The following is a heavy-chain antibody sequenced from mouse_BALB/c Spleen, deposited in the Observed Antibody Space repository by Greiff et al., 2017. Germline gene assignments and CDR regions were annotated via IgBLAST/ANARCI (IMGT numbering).Heavy chain of an antibody. CDR1: GFTFSSYG. CDR3: ARETY. J-gene: IGHJ3*01. CDR2: INSNGGST. V-gene: IGHV5-6-3*01. Sequence: DVHLVESGGGLVQPGGSLKLSCAASGFTFSSYGMSWVRQTPDKRLELVATINSNGGSTYYPDSVKGRFTISRDNAKNTLYLQMSSLKSEDTAMYYCARETYWGQGTLVTVSA.